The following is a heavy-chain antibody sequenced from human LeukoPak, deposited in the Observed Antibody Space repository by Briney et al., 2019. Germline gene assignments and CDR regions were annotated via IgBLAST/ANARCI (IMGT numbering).Heavy chain of an antibody. V-gene: IGHV4-31*03. Sequence: PSQTLSLTCTVSGGSISSGGYYWSWISQHPGKGLEWIGYIYYSGSTYYNPSLKGRGTISVDTSKNQFSLKLSSVTAADAAVYYCAISSGWHDFGYWGQGTLVTVSS. CDR2: IYYSGST. J-gene: IGHJ4*02. CDR3: AISSGWHDFGY. CDR1: GGSISSGGYY. D-gene: IGHD6-19*01.